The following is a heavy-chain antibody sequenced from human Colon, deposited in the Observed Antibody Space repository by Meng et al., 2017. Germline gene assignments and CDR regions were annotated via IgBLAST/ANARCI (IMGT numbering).Heavy chain of an antibody. CDR3: ARKFTIRGPGANWLDP. V-gene: IGHV4-4*02. Sequence: QRQGSGPGLVKPAGSLSLTCVVSGDSVSSSNWWTRVRQPPGKGLEWIGEIHHGGSTNYNPSLKSRVTISIDKSKNQFSLTLNSLTAADTAVYYCARKFTIRGPGANWLDPWGQGTLVTVSS. J-gene: IGHJ5*02. CDR1: GDSVSSSNW. D-gene: IGHD5-24*01. CDR2: IHHGGST.